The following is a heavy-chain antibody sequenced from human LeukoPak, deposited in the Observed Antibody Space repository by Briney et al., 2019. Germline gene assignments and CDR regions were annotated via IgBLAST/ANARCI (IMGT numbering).Heavy chain of an antibody. CDR1: AGSVISTNW. CDR2: VHLDGRT. Sequence: SETLSLTCAVSAGSVISTNWWSWVRQPPGKGLEWIGEVHLDGRTNYNPSLKSRLIMSVDLPENHISLKLASVTAAHTSLYYCATVDRRYRTLDYSGQGTLVTVSS. J-gene: IGHJ4*02. D-gene: IGHD3-16*02. V-gene: IGHV4-4*02. CDR3: ATVDRRYRTLDY.